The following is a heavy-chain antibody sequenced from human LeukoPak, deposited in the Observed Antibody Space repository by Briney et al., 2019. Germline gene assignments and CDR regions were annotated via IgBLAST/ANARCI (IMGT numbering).Heavy chain of an antibody. CDR2: ISSSSSSI. V-gene: IGHV3-21*01. J-gene: IGHJ3*02. Sequence: GGSLRLSCAASGFTFSSYSMNWVRRAPGKGLEWVSSISSSSSSIYYADSVKGRFTISRDNAKNSLYLQMNSLRAEDTAVYYWARQFGLLFLYGPPRDAFDIWGQGTMVTVSS. CDR1: GFTFSSYS. CDR3: ARQFGLLFLYGPPRDAFDI. D-gene: IGHD2-2*01.